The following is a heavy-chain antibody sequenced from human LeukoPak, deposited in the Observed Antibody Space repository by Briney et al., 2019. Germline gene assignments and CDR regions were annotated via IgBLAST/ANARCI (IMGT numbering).Heavy chain of an antibody. J-gene: IGHJ4*02. Sequence: TSETLSLTCAVSGGSISSGGYSWSWIRQPPGKGLEWIGYIYDSGSTYYNPSLKSRVTISLDRSKNQFSLKLSSVTAADTAVYYCARYGGSGTYFFDYWGRGTLVTVSS. D-gene: IGHD3-10*01. CDR1: GGSISSGGYS. V-gene: IGHV4-30-2*01. CDR2: IYDSGST. CDR3: ARYGGSGTYFFDY.